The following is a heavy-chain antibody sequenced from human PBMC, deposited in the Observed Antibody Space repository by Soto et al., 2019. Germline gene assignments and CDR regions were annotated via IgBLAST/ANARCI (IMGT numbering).Heavy chain of an antibody. CDR2: ISSSSSYI. V-gene: IGHV3-21*01. D-gene: IGHD5-18*01. J-gene: IGHJ4*02. Sequence: AGSLRPSCAASGFTFSSYSMNWVRQAPGKGLEWVSSISSSSSYIYYADSVKGRFTISRDNAKNSLYLQMNSLRAEETAVYYCATALMYTARVTLLCYWGQETLVTV. CDR1: GFTFSSYS. CDR3: ATALMYTARVTLLCY.